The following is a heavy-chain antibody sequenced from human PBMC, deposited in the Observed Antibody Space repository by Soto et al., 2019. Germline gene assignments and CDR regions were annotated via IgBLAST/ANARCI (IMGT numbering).Heavy chain of an antibody. J-gene: IGHJ4*02. V-gene: IGHV1-69*13. Sequence: SVKVSCKGSGGTFSGDAISWVRQAPGQGLEWMGGIIPIFGTANYAQKFQGRVTITADESTSTAYMELSSLRSEDTAVYYCAILSYSSGWYDYPFDYWGQGTLVTVSS. CDR1: GGTFSGDA. D-gene: IGHD6-19*01. CDR3: AILSYSSGWYDYPFDY. CDR2: IIPIFGTA.